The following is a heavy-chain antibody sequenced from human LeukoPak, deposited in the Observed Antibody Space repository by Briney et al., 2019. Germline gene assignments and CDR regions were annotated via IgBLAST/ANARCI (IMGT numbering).Heavy chain of an antibody. J-gene: IGHJ4*02. CDR2: ITSAGRAI. Sequence: PGGSLRLSCAASGFTFSDFYMSWIRQAPGKGLEWVSYITSAGRAIYYADSVQGRFTISRDNARNSLYLQMNGLRAEDTAVYYCASDIVDTSGDFWGQGTLVTVSS. CDR1: GFTFSDFY. CDR3: ASDIVDTSGDF. D-gene: IGHD5-12*01. V-gene: IGHV3-11*01.